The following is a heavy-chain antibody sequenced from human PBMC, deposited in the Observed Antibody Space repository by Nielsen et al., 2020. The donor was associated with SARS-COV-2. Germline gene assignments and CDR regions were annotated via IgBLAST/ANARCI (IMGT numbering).Heavy chain of an antibody. CDR2: IYYSGST. V-gene: IGHV4-39*01. D-gene: IGHD6-13*01. CDR3: ARQAAYYYMDV. J-gene: IGHJ6*03. Sequence: WIRQPPGKGLEWIGYIYYSGSTYYNPSLKSRVTISVDTSKNQFSLKLSSVTAADTAVYYCARQAAYYYMDVWGKGTTVTVSS.